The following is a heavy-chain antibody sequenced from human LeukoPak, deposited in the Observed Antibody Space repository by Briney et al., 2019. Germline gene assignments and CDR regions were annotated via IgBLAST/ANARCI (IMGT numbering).Heavy chain of an antibody. CDR3: AKGRILWFGEQSDFDY. V-gene: IGHV3-23*01. Sequence: GGSLRLSCAASGFTFTKYGMSWVRQAPGKGLEWISTISDSGAYTYYADFVKGRFTVSRDNSKNMVFLEVNSLRAEDTATYFCAKGRILWFGEQSDFDYWGQGTLVTVSS. CDR1: GFTFTKYG. J-gene: IGHJ4*02. CDR2: ISDSGAYT. D-gene: IGHD3-10*01.